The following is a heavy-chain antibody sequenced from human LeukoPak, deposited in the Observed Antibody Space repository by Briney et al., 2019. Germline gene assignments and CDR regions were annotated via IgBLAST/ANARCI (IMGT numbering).Heavy chain of an antibody. J-gene: IGHJ4*02. CDR3: ARGWNSSGYY. Sequence: ASVQVSCKASGYTFTGYYMHWVRQAPGQGLEWMGRINPNSGGTNYAQKFQGRVTMTRHTSISTAYMELSRLRSDDTAVYYCARGWNSSGYYWGQGTLVTVSS. V-gene: IGHV1-2*06. D-gene: IGHD3-22*01. CDR1: GYTFTGYY. CDR2: INPNSGGT.